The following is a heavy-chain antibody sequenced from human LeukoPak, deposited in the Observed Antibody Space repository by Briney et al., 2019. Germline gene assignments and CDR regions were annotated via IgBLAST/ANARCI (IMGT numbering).Heavy chain of an antibody. V-gene: IGHV3-53*05. J-gene: IGHJ4*02. CDR2: MYSGGKT. D-gene: IGHD3-10*01. CDR3: ARDSWFGESN. Sequence: GGSLRLSCAASGFTVSSNYMNWVRQAPGKGLEWVSVMYSGGKTYYAESVKGRFTIARDSSKNTLYLQMSSLRVADTAEYYCARDSWFGESNWGQGTLVTVSS. CDR1: GFTVSSNY.